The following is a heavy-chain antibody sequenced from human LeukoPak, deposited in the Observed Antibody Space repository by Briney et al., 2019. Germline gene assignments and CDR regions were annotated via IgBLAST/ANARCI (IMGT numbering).Heavy chain of an antibody. J-gene: IGHJ4*02. CDR1: GVTFSKYW. V-gene: IGHV3-74*01. Sequence: GGSLRLSCAAPGVTFSKYWMLWVRQAPGKGLESVSRINTDGTVTTYADSVKGRFTVSRVNADNTMFLQMNSVRDEDTAVYYCATKQWLAPPPDSWGQGTPVTVSS. D-gene: IGHD6-19*01. CDR2: INTDGTVT. CDR3: ATKQWLAPPPDS.